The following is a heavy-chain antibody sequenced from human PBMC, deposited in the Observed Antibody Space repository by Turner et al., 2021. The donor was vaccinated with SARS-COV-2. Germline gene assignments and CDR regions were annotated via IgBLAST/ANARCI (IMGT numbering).Heavy chain of an antibody. Sequence: QVQLQESGPGLVKPSETLSLTCTVSGGSLSSSIYFWGWIRQPPTKELEWIGSIYYSGTTYYNPSLKSRVSLSIDPSKNQFSLNLTSVTAADTALFYCARQAAGQGLDYWGRGILVTVSS. CDR3: ARQAAGQGLDY. CDR1: GGSLSSSIYF. D-gene: IGHD3-10*01. V-gene: IGHV4-39*01. J-gene: IGHJ4*02. CDR2: IYYSGTT.